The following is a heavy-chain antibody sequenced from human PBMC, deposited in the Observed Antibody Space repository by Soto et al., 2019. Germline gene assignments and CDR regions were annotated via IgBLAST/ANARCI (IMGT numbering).Heavy chain of an antibody. CDR1: GFTFSSYE. J-gene: IGHJ4*02. Sequence: GGSLRLSCAASGFTFSSYEMNWVRQAPGKGLEWVSYISSSGSTIYYADSVKGRFTISRDNAKNSLYLQMNSLRAEDTAVYYCARDKTILAYSSSHFDYWGQGTLVTVSS. CDR2: ISSSGSTI. D-gene: IGHD6-13*01. CDR3: ARDKTILAYSSSHFDY. V-gene: IGHV3-48*03.